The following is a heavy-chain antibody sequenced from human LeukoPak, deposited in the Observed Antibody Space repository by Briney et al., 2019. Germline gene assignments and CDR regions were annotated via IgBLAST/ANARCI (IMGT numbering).Heavy chain of an antibody. J-gene: IGHJ4*02. CDR1: GCTFTGYY. D-gene: IGHD3-22*01. Sequence: ASVKVSCKASGCTFTGYYMHWVRQAPGQGLEWMGWINPNSGGTNYAQKFQGRVTMTRDTSISTAYMELSRLRSDDTAVYYCARATNYYDSSGYPPGGYFDYWGQGTLVTVSS. CDR2: INPNSGGT. V-gene: IGHV1-2*02. CDR3: ARATNYYDSSGYPPGGYFDY.